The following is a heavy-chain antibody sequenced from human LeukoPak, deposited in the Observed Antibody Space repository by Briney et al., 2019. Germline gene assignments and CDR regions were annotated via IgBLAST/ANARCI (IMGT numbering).Heavy chain of an antibody. J-gene: IGHJ5*02. D-gene: IGHD3-3*01. Sequence: SETLSLTCTVSGGSISSSSYYWGWIRQPPGKGLEWIGSIYYNGSTYYNPSLKSRVTISVDTSKNQFSLKLSSVTAADTAVYYCARHHYDFWSGYPNWFDPWGQGTLVTVSS. CDR3: ARHHYDFWSGYPNWFDP. CDR2: IYYNGST. V-gene: IGHV4-39*01. CDR1: GGSISSSSYY.